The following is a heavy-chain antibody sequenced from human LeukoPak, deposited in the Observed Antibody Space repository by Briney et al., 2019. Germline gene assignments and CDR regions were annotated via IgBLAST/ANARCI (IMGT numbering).Heavy chain of an antibody. D-gene: IGHD2-2*01. CDR2: ISDTT. J-gene: IGHJ6*02. V-gene: IGHV3-23*01. CDR3: ARYCITTSCLGGDYYYGMDV. CDR1: GFTFSNFA. Sequence: GGSLRLSCAASGFTFSNFAMSWVRQAPGKGLEWVSAISDTTYYADSVKGRFTISRDNPKNTLYLQLNSLRAEDTAVYYCARYCITTSCLGGDYYYGMDVWGQGTTVTVSS.